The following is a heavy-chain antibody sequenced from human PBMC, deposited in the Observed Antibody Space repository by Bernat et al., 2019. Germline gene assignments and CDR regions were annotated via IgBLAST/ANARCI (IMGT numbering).Heavy chain of an antibody. J-gene: IGHJ4*02. V-gene: IGHV3-23*01. CDR2: ISGSGGST. CDR3: AKCPIRPTEFDY. CDR1: GFTFSSYA. Sequence: EVQLLESGGGLVQPGGSLRLSCAASGFTFSSYAMSWVRQAPGKGLEWVSAISGSGGSTYYADSVKGRFTISRNNSKNTLYLQMNSLRAEDTAVYYCAKCPIRPTEFDYWGQGTLVTVSS.